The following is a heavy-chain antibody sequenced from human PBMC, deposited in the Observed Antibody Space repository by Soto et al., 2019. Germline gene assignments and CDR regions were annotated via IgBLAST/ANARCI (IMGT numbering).Heavy chain of an antibody. J-gene: IGHJ6*02. CDR3: ARAMGATTHYYGMDV. Sequence: GGSLRLSCAASGFTFSSYAMSWVRQAPGKGLEWVSAISGSGGSTYYADSVKGRFTISRDNSKNTLYLQMNSLRAEDTAVYYCARAMGATTHYYGMDVWGQGTTGTVS. CDR2: ISGSGGST. CDR1: GFTFSSYA. V-gene: IGHV3-23*01. D-gene: IGHD1-26*01.